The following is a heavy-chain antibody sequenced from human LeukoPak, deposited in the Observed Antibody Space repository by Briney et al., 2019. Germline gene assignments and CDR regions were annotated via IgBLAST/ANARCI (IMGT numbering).Heavy chain of an antibody. CDR2: ISSNVGST. CDR3: ARGTRGFDY. V-gene: IGHV3-64*01. Sequence: GGSLRLSCAASGFTFSSYAMHWVRQAPGKGLEYVSAISSNVGSTYYANSVKGRFTISRDNSKNTLYLQMGSLRAEDMAVYYCARGTRGFDYWGQGTLVTVSS. J-gene: IGHJ4*02. D-gene: IGHD3-10*01. CDR1: GFTFSSYA.